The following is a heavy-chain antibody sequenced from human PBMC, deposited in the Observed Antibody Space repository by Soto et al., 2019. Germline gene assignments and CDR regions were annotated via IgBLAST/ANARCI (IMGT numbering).Heavy chain of an antibody. V-gene: IGHV4-4*02. D-gene: IGHD2-2*01. Sequence: QVQLQESGPGLVKPSGTLSLTCAVSGASSSSDNRWTWVRQPPGEGLEWIGESSQSGSTKYNPSLASRVTFSVDKSTNRFSLRLTSMTAADTAVYYCAEKVPAAIRLYYFFGVAVWGQVTTVTVSS. CDR2: SSQSGST. J-gene: IGHJ6*02. CDR1: GASSSSDNR. CDR3: AEKVPAAIRLYYFFGVAV.